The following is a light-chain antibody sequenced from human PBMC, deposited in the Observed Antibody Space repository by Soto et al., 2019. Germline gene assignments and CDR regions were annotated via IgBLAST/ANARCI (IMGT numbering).Light chain of an antibody. CDR3: QQRSDWPPT. Sequence: EIVLTQSPATLSLSPGGSATLSCRASQSVRSYLAWYQQKSGQAPRLLIYDVSNRATGIPARFSGSGPGTDFTLTISSLEPEDFAVYYCQQRSDWPPTFGGGTKVEIE. J-gene: IGKJ4*01. V-gene: IGKV3-11*01. CDR1: QSVRSY. CDR2: DVS.